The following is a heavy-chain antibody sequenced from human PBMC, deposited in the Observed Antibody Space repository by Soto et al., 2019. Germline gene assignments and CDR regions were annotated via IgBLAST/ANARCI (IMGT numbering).Heavy chain of an antibody. D-gene: IGHD6-13*01. CDR1: GGSFSGYY. CDR2: INHSGST. J-gene: IGHJ5*02. V-gene: IGHV4-34*01. Sequence: PSETLSLTCAVYGGSFSGYYWSWIRQPPGKGLEWIGEINHSGSTNYNPSLKSRVTISVDTSKNQFSLKLSSVTAADTAVYYCARASTYSSSWYVARWFDPWGQGTLVTVSS. CDR3: ARASTYSSSWYVARWFDP.